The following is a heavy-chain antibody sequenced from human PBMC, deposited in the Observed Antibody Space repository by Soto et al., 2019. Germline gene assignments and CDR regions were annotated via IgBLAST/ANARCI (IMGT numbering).Heavy chain of an antibody. CDR3: AKRHYDDGGDSGFYYFDS. CDR1: GFTFSSYA. Sequence: EVQLLESGGDLVQPGGSLRLSCAASGFTFSSYAMTWVRQAPGKGLEWVSGISGSGGTTYYADSVKGRFTISRDKSKNPLYLQMNSLRAEDTAVYYCAKRHYDDGGDSGFYYFDSWGQGTLVTVSS. CDR2: ISGSGGTT. J-gene: IGHJ4*02. D-gene: IGHD2-21*02. V-gene: IGHV3-23*01.